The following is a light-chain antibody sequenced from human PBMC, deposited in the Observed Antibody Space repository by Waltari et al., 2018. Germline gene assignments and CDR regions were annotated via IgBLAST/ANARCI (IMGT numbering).Light chain of an antibody. CDR2: GAS. CDR3: HLSGGSPRT. V-gene: IGKV3-20*01. J-gene: IGKJ4*01. Sequence: ESVLTQSPGTLSLSPGERATLSCRATQPVANTYLHWYQLKPGQAPRPLIYGASSRATGIPDRFSGSGSGTDFTLTISRLEPEDFAVYYCHLSGGSPRTFGGGTKVEIK. CDR1: QPVANTY.